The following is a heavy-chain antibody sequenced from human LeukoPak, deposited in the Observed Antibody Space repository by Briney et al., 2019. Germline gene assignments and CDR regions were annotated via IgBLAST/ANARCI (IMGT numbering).Heavy chain of an antibody. D-gene: IGHD2-21*01. CDR1: GFTLNDRS. V-gene: IGHV3-30*04. CDR3: ARSFPTSAGHIGTELDL. CDR2: ISYEGSKK. J-gene: IGHJ5*02. Sequence: GGSLRLSCAASGFTLNDRSMRWVRQSPDKGLQWVAVISYEGSKKYYSDSVKGRFTISRDNSKNTVYLQMNSLKSEDMAVYFCARSFPTSAGHIGTELDLWGQGTLVTVSP.